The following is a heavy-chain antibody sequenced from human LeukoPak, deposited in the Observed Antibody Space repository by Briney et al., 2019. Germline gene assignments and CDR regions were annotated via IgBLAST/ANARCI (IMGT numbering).Heavy chain of an antibody. CDR2: SYYSGST. CDR1: GGSISSYY. CDR3: ARDQDSYAYFDY. Sequence: SSETLSLTCTVSGGSISSYYWSWIRQPPGKGLEWIGYSYYSGSTSYNPSLKSRVTISVDTSKNQFSLKLSSVTAADTAVYYCARDQDSYAYFDYWGQGTLVAVSS. V-gene: IGHV4-59*12. D-gene: IGHD3-16*01. J-gene: IGHJ4*02.